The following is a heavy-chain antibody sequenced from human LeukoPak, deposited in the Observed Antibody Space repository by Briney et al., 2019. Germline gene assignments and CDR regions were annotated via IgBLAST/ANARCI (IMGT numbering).Heavy chain of an antibody. CDR1: GGSVSSGSYY. CDR3: ATTNSGSGSYSAY. J-gene: IGHJ4*02. Sequence: PSETLSLTCSVSGGSVSSGSYYWNWIRQPPGKGLEWIGYISYSGSTNYNPSLKSRVTISVDTSKNQFSLNLSSVTAADTAMYYCATTNSGSGSYSAYWGQGTLVTVSS. D-gene: IGHD3-10*01. CDR2: ISYSGST. V-gene: IGHV4-61*01.